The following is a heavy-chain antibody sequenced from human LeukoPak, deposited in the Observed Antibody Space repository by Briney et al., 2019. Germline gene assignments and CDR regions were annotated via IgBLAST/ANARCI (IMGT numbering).Heavy chain of an antibody. CDR3: ARSSPIVVVPAAMRFFWFDP. V-gene: IGHV1-3*01. D-gene: IGHD2-2*01. Sequence: GAPVKVSCKASGYTFTSYAMHWVRQAPGQRLGWMGWINAGNGNTKYSQKFQGRVTITRDTSASTAYMELSSLRSEDTAVYYCARSSPIVVVPAAMRFFWFDPWGQGTLVTVSS. CDR2: INAGNGNT. J-gene: IGHJ5*02. CDR1: GYTFTSYA.